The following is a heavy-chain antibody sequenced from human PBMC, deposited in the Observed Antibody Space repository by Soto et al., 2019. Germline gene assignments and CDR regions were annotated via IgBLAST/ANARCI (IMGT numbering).Heavy chain of an antibody. D-gene: IGHD6-13*01. J-gene: IGHJ5*02. V-gene: IGHV4-59*01. CDR3: ARDSPSIAAAGTNWFDP. CDR2: IYYSGST. Sequence: PSETLSLTCTVSVGSITSYYWSWIRQPPGKGLEWIGYIYYSGSTNYNPSLKSRVTISVDTSKNQFSLKLSSVTAADTAVYYCARDSPSIAAAGTNWFDPWGQGTLVTVSS. CDR1: VGSITSYY.